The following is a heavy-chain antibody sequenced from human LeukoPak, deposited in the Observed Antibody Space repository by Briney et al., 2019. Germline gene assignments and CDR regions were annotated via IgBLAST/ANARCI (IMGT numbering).Heavy chain of an antibody. Sequence: GASLKVSFKPSVYTFTPYYIHRVRQAPGQRLEWMGWINPNSGGTNYAQTFQGRVTITRDESISTASIPLSSLSSDYTAVYYCALCSGGSCYSFDCWGQGTLVTVSS. V-gene: IGHV1-2*02. CDR3: ALCSGGSCYSFDC. CDR2: INPNSGGT. D-gene: IGHD2-15*01. CDR1: VYTFTPYY. J-gene: IGHJ4*02.